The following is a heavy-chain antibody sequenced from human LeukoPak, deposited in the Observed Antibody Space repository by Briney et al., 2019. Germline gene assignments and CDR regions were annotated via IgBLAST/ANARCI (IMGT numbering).Heavy chain of an antibody. CDR3: AKEVRDLPYDY. D-gene: IGHD3-10*01. J-gene: IGHJ4*02. CDR2: IQYDENDK. V-gene: IGHV3-30*02. Sequence: GGSLRLSCAASGFIFSYYGMHWVRQAPGKGLEWVAFIQYDENDKYYADSVKGRFTISRDNSKNTLYLQMNSLRGEDTAVYYCAKEVRDLPYDYWGQGTLVTVSS. CDR1: GFIFSYYG.